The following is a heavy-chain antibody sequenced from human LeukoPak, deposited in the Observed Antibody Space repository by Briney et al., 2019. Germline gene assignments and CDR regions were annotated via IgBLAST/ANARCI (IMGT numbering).Heavy chain of an antibody. J-gene: IGHJ1*01. CDR1: NYTFSNYG. V-gene: IGHV1-18*01. D-gene: IGHD6-19*01. CDR3: ARDSSAFYGSEYFQH. CDR2: IGVYSGNS. Sequence: ASVKVSCKTSNYTFSNYGITWVRQAPGQGLEWMGWIGVYSGNSEFAQKFQGRITMTTDASSGTAYMELTNLTSDDTAVYFCARDSSAFYGSEYFQHWGQGTLVTVSS.